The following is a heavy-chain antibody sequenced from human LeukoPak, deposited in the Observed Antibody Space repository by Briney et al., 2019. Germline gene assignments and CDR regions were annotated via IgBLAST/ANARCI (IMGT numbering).Heavy chain of an antibody. CDR1: GFTFSSYA. CDR2: ISASGGST. J-gene: IGHJ4*02. Sequence: GGSLRLSCAASGFTFSSYAMSWVRQAPGKGLDWVSTISASGGSTYYADSVKGRFTISRDNSKNTLYVQMKSLRAEDTDVYYCTKDQAYNWNYVFDGWGQGTLVTVSS. CDR3: TKDQAYNWNYVFDG. D-gene: IGHD1-7*01. V-gene: IGHV3-23*01.